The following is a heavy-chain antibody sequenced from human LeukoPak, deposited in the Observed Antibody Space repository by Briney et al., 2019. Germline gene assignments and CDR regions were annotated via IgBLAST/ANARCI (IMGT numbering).Heavy chain of an antibody. CDR2: ISYDGSNK. Sequence: PGGSLRLSCAASGFTFSSYGMHWVRQAPGKGLEWVAVISYDGSNKYYADSVKGRFTISRDNSKNTLYLQMNSLRAEDTAVCYCAKDLSARFGELLFFMDVWGKGTTVTVSS. D-gene: IGHD3-10*01. J-gene: IGHJ6*04. CDR1: GFTFSSYG. CDR3: AKDLSARFGELLFFMDV. V-gene: IGHV3-30*18.